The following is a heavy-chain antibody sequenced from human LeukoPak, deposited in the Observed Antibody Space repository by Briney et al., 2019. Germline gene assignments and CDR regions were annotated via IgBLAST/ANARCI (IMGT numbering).Heavy chain of an antibody. J-gene: IGHJ6*02. V-gene: IGHV3-74*01. CDR3: ARDRAAAGNYYYYYGTDV. Sequence: GGSLRLPCAASGFTFSSYWMHWVRQAPGKGLVWVSRINSDGSSTSYADSVKGRFTISRDNAKNTLYLQMNSLRAEDTAVYYCARDRAAAGNYYYYYGTDVWGQGTTVTVSS. CDR1: GFTFSSYW. CDR2: INSDGSST. D-gene: IGHD6-13*01.